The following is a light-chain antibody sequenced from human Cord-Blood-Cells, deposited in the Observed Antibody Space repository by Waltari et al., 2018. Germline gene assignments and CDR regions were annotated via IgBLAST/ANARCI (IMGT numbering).Light chain of an antibody. CDR2: DVS. CDR3: SSYTSSSTLV. V-gene: IGLV2-14*01. CDR1: SSDVGGSNY. J-gene: IGLJ1*01. Sequence: QSALTQPASVSGSPGQSITISCTGTSSDVGGSNYVSWYQKHPGKAPKLMIYDVSNRPSGVAKRFSGSKSGNTASLTISGLQAEDEADYYCSSYTSSSTLVFGTGTKVTVL.